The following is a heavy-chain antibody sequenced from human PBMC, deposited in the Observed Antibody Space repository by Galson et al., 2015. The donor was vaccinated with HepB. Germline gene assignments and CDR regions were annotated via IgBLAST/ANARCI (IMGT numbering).Heavy chain of an antibody. Sequence: SLRLSCAASGFTFSGSAMHWVRQASGKGLEWVGRIRSKANSYATAYAASVKGRFTISRDDSKNTAYLQMNSLKTEDTAVYYCTRDPDYSNRPGRYYYYGMDVWGQGTTVTVSS. CDR3: TRDPDYSNRPGRYYYYGMDV. V-gene: IGHV3-73*01. CDR1: GFTFSGSA. CDR2: IRSKANSYAT. D-gene: IGHD4-11*01. J-gene: IGHJ6*02.